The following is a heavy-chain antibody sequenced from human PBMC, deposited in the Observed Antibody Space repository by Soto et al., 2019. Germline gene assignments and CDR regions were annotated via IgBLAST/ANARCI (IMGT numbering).Heavy chain of an antibody. D-gene: IGHD3-16*01. Sequence: SETLSLTCAVSGVSISSFYWSWIRQPPGKGLEWIGYIYYNGNTNYNPSLKSRVTISVDTSKKQFSLKLSSVTAADTAVYYCARLLFPLGGSRDVGFDIWGQGTMVTVPS. V-gene: IGHV4-59*08. CDR1: GVSISSFY. CDR2: IYYNGNT. J-gene: IGHJ3*02. CDR3: ARLLFPLGGSRDVGFDI.